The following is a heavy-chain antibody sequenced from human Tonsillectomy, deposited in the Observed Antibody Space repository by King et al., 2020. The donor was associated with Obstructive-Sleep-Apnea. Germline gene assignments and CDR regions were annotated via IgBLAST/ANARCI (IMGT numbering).Heavy chain of an antibody. J-gene: IGHJ5*01. CDR2: INSDGSSR. Sequence: DVQLVESGGGLVQPGGSLRLSCAASGFTFSRYWMHWVRQVPGKGLVWVSRINSDGSSRSYADSVKGRFTVSRDNAKNTRYLQMNSLGAEDTAVYYCARVPKGELVHNWFDSWGQGTLVTVSS. D-gene: IGHD1-7*01. CDR1: GFTFSRYW. V-gene: IGHV3-74*01. CDR3: ARVPKGELVHNWFDS.